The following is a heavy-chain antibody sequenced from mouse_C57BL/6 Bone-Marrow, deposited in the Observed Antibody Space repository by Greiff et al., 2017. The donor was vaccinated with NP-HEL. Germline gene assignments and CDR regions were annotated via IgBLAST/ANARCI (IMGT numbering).Heavy chain of an antibody. Sequence: QVQLQQPGAELVRPGTSVKLSCKASGYTFTSYWMHWVKQRPGQGLEWIGVIDPSDSDTTYNQKFNGKATLTVDTYSSTAYMQLSSLTSEDSAVYYCARVYYYGSSFFDYWGQGTTLTVSS. V-gene: IGHV1-59*01. D-gene: IGHD1-1*01. CDR3: ARVYYYGSSFFDY. CDR2: IDPSDSDT. CDR1: GYTFTSYW. J-gene: IGHJ2*01.